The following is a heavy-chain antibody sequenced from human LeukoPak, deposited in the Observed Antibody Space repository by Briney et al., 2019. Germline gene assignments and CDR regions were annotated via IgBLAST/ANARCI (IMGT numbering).Heavy chain of an antibody. V-gene: IGHV1-2*02. CDR1: GYTFTGYY. D-gene: IGHD3-10*01. Sequence: ASVKVSCKASGYTFTGYYMHWVRQAPGQGLEWMGWINPNSGGTNYAQKFQSRVTMTRDTSISTAYMELSRLRSDDTAVYYCARDPTPDYYGSEYWFDPWGQGTLVTVSS. CDR3: ARDPTPDYYGSEYWFDP. J-gene: IGHJ5*02. CDR2: INPNSGGT.